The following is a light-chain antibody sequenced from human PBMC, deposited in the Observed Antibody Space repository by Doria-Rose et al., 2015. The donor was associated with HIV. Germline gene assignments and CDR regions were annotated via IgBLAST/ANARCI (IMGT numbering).Light chain of an antibody. V-gene: IGKV4-1*01. J-gene: IGKJ3*01. CDR2: WAS. CDR1: QSLLYTSKNY. Sequence: DIRLTQSPESLGMSLGERATLNCKSNQSLLYTSKNYLAWYQQKPGQPPKLLIYWASTRQSGVPARFSGSGSGTDFTLTISSLEAADVAVYYCQQYYDTPSFGPGTTVDIE. CDR3: QQYYDTPS.